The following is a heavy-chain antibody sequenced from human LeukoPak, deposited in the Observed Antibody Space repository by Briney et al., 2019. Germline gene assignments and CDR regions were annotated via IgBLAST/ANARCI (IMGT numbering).Heavy chain of an antibody. D-gene: IGHD4-17*01. J-gene: IGHJ4*02. V-gene: IGHV3-23*01. CDR1: GFTFSSYA. Sequence: GGSLRLSCAASGFTFSSYAMSWVRQAPGKGLEWVSAISGSGGSTYYADSVKGRFTISRDNAKDSLYLQVNSLRAEDTAVYYCAKSYGDYLGYFDSWGQGTLVTVSS. CDR3: AKSYGDYLGYFDS. CDR2: ISGSGGST.